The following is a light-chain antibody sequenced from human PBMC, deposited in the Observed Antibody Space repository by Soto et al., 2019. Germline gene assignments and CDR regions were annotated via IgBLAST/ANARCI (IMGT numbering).Light chain of an antibody. Sequence: QSALTQPASVSGSPGQSITISCRGISSDVGGDNHVSWYQQYPGKAPKLMIYEVSDRPSGVSNRFSGSKSGNTASLTISGLQAEDEADYYCSSYTSIFRRVFGTGTKLTVL. J-gene: IGLJ1*01. CDR1: SSDVGGDNH. CDR2: EVS. CDR3: SSYTSIFRRV. V-gene: IGLV2-14*01.